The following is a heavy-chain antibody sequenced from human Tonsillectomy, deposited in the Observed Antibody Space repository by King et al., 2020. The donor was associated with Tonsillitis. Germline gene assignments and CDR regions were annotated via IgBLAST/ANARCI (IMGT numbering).Heavy chain of an antibody. CDR1: GFTFSSYA. CDR2: ISYDGSNK. Sequence: VQLVESGGGVVQPGRSLRLSCAASGFTFSSYAMHWVRQAPGKGLEWVAVISYDGSNKYYADSVKDRFTISRDNSKNTLYLQMNSLRAEDTAVYYCARDRSDFWSGYQGWFDPWGQGTLVTVSS. J-gene: IGHJ5*02. V-gene: IGHV3-30*04. CDR3: ARDRSDFWSGYQGWFDP. D-gene: IGHD3-3*01.